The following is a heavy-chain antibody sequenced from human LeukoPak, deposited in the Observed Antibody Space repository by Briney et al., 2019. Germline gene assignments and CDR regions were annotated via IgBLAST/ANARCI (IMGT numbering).Heavy chain of an antibody. CDR3: AKPLDAGYDY. CDR1: GFTFSSYG. Sequence: GRSLRLSCAASGFTFSSYGVHWVRQAPGKGLEWVAVISYDGSNKYYADSVKGRFTISRDNSKNSLYLQMNSLRAEDTAVYYCAKPLDAGYDYWGQGTLVTVSS. D-gene: IGHD1-1*01. V-gene: IGHV3-30*18. CDR2: ISYDGSNK. J-gene: IGHJ4*02.